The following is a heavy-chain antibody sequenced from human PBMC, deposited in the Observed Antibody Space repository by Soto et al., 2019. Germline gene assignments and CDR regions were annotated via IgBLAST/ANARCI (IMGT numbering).Heavy chain of an antibody. D-gene: IGHD5-18*01. CDR1: GFTFSSYA. V-gene: IGHV3-23*01. CDR2: ISGSGGST. J-gene: IGHJ4*02. Sequence: GGSLRLSCAASGFTFSSYAMSWVLQAPWKGLEWVSAISGSGGSTYYADSVKGRFTISRDNSKNTLYLQMNSLRAEDTAVYYCARTLYSYGTDYWGQGTLVTVSS. CDR3: ARTLYSYGTDY.